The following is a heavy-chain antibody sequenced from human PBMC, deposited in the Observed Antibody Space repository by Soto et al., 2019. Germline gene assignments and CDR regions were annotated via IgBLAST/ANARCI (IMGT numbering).Heavy chain of an antibody. D-gene: IGHD2-21*02. V-gene: IGHV4-39*01. CDR3: ARHPSDFWFDP. Sequence: SETLSLTSSVFGGSISSSSYFWGWIRQPPGKGLEWIGSIYYSGSTYYNPSLKSRVTVSVDTSKNQFSLKLSSVTAADTAVYYCARHPSDFWFDPWGQGTLVTVSS. CDR2: IYYSGST. CDR1: GGSISSSSYF. J-gene: IGHJ5*02.